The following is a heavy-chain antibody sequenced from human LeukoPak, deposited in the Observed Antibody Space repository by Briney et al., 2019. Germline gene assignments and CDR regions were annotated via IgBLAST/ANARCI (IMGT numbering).Heavy chain of an antibody. CDR3: AKGRDDSSGYYLDY. CDR2: IYSGGST. J-gene: IGHJ4*02. Sequence: GGSLRFSCAASGFTVSSNYMSWVRQAPGKGLEWVSVIYSGGSTYYADSVKGRFTISRHNPKNTLYLQMNSLRAEDTAVYYCAKGRDDSSGYYLDYWGQGTLVTVSS. CDR1: GFTVSSNY. V-gene: IGHV3-53*04. D-gene: IGHD3-22*01.